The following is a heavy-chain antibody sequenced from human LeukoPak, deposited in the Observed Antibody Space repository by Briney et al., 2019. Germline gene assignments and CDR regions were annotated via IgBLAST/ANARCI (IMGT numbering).Heavy chain of an antibody. J-gene: IGHJ4*02. CDR3: ARDQEAFDY. CDR1: GYSFTSNY. CDR2: IYPRDGST. Sequence: ASVKVSCKAPGYSFTSNYIHWVRQAPGQGLEWMGMIYPRDGSTSYAQKFQGRVTVTGGTSTSTVHMELSGLRSEDTAVYYCARDQEAFDYWGQGTLVTVSS. V-gene: IGHV1-46*01.